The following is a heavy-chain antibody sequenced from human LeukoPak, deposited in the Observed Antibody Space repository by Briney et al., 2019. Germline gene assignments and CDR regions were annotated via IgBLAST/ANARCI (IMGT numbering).Heavy chain of an antibody. D-gene: IGHD3-3*01. J-gene: IGHJ4*02. CDR3: ATAFGVVDFDY. CDR2: ISSSSRYI. V-gene: IGHV3-21*04. Sequence: GGSLRLSCAASGFTFSSYSMNWVRQAPGKGLEWVSSISSSSRYIYYADSVKGRFTISRDNAKNSLYLQMNSLRAEDTAVYYCATAFGVVDFDYWGQGTLVTVSS. CDR1: GFTFSSYS.